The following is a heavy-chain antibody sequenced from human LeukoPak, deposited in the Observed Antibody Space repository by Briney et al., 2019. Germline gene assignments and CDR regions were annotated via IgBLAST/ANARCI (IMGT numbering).Heavy chain of an antibody. CDR2: MNPNSGNT. Sequence: GASVKVSCKASGYTFTSYDINWVRQATGQGLEWMGWMNPNSGNTGYAQKFQGRVTMTRNTSISTAYMELSSLRSEDTAVYYCARAGLTTLTHYYYYYMDVWGKGPRSPSP. V-gene: IGHV1-8*01. CDR1: GYTFTSYD. D-gene: IGHD1-1*01. CDR3: ARAGLTTLTHYYYYYMDV. J-gene: IGHJ6*03.